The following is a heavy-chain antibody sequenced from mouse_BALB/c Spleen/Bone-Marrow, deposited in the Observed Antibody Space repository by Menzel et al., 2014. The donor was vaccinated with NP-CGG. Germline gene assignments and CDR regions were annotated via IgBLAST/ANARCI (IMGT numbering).Heavy chain of an antibody. CDR1: GDSITGGY. Sequence: VQLKQSGPSLVKPSQTLSLTCSVTGDSITGGYWHWIRKLPGNKLECMGYISYRGTTYYNPSLKSRIPITRDTSKNQYYLELNSVAAEDTATYYCARTGFFDVWGAGTTVTVSS. CDR2: ISYRGTT. V-gene: IGHV3-8*02. J-gene: IGHJ1*01. CDR3: ARTGFFDV.